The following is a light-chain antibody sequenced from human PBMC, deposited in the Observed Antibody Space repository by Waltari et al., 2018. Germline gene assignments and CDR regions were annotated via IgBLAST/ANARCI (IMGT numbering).Light chain of an antibody. CDR2: DVS. J-gene: IGLJ2*01. CDR1: SSDVGGYDY. Sequence: QSALTQPASVSASPGQSVTISFTGPSSDVGGYDYVSWYQQHPGKAPKLMVYDVSYRPSGVSNRFSGSKSGNTASLTISGLQADDESDYYCSSYTTSSTLVFGGGTKLTVL. CDR3: SSYTTSSTLV. V-gene: IGLV2-14*03.